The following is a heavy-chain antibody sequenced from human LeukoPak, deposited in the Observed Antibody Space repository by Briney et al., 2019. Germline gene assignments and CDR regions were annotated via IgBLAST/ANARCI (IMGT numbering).Heavy chain of an antibody. CDR2: INPKNGGT. V-gene: IGHV1-2*02. J-gene: IGHJ5*02. CDR3: AKGGSGSYSGWFDP. CDR1: GFTFTAYY. D-gene: IGHD3-10*01. Sequence: GASLKVSCKASGFTFTAYYIHWVRQAPGQGLEWMGWINPKNGGTTYARNFQGKVTMTRDTSINTAFMEITSLTSDDTAVYYCAKGGSGSYSGWFDPWGQGTLVTVSS.